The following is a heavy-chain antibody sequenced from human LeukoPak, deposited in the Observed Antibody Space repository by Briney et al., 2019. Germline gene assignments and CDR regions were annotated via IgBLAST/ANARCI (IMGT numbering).Heavy chain of an antibody. CDR2: ISWNSGSI. CDR3: AKDTSGWDKYYYFDY. V-gene: IGHV3-9*01. Sequence: GGSLRLSCAASGFTFDDYAMHWVRQAPGKGLEWVSGISWNSGSIGYADSVKGRFTISRDNAKNSLYLQMNSLRAEDTALYYCAKDTSGWDKYYYFDYWGQGTLVTVSS. D-gene: IGHD6-19*01. J-gene: IGHJ4*02. CDR1: GFTFDDYA.